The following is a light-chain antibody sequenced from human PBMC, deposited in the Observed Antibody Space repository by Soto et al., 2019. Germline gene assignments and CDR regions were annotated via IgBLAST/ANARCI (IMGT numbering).Light chain of an antibody. CDR2: GTS. CDR3: QQRSNWPT. J-gene: IGKJ5*01. V-gene: IGKV3-15*01. Sequence: EIVMTQSPATLSVSPGERATLSCRASHSITNNLAWYQQKPGQAPRLLIYGTSARATGVPARFSGSGSGTDFTLTISSLESEDFAIYYCQQRSNWPTFGQGTRLEI. CDR1: HSITNN.